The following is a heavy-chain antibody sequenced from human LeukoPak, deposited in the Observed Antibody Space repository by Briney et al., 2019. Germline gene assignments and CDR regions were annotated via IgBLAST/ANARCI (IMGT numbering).Heavy chain of an antibody. D-gene: IGHD6-6*01. CDR1: GGTFSSYA. Sequence: ASVKVSCKASGGTFSSYAISWVRQAPGQGLEWMGGIIPIFGTANYAQKFQGRVTITTDESTSTAYMELSSLRSEDTAVYYCARDEEYSSSSAFDYWGQGTLVTVSS. J-gene: IGHJ4*02. V-gene: IGHV1-69*05. CDR3: ARDEEYSSSSAFDY. CDR2: IIPIFGTA.